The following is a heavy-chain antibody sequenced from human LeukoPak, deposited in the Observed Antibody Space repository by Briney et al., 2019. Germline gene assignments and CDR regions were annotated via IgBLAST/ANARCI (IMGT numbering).Heavy chain of an antibody. CDR2: IYHSGST. D-gene: IGHD1-26*01. J-gene: IGHJ4*02. V-gene: IGHV4-34*01. CDR1: GGSLSGYY. CDR3: ARSGSYNFDY. Sequence: SETLSLTCAVYGGSLSGYYWSWIRQPPGKGLEWIGEIYHSGSTSYNPSLKSRVTISVDTSKNQFSLKLSSVTAADTAVYYCARSGSYNFDYWGQGTLVTVSS.